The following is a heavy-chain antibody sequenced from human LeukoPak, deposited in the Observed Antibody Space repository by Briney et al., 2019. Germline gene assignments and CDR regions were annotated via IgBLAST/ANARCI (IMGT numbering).Heavy chain of an antibody. D-gene: IGHD3-3*02. CDR3: AREGVLGAFDI. V-gene: IGHV4-31*03. J-gene: IGHJ3*02. CDR2: IYYSGST. CDR1: GGSINSGGYY. Sequence: SETLSLTCTVSGGSINSGGYYWSWIREHPGKGLEWIGYIYYSGSTCYNPSLKSRVTISVDTSKNQFSLKLSSVTAADTAVYYCAREGVLGAFDIWGQGTMVTVSS.